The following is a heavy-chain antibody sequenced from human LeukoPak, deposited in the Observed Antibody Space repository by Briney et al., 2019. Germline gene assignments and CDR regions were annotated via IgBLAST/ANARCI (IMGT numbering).Heavy chain of an antibody. Sequence: GGSLRLSCAASGFTFSTYSMNWVRQAPGKGLEWVSYITGSSSTKHYADSVQGRFTISRDNAKNSLFLQMNSLRDEDTAVYYCTRDLDALDYWGQGTLVTVSS. V-gene: IGHV3-48*02. CDR1: GFTFSTYS. CDR3: TRDLDALDY. J-gene: IGHJ4*02. CDR2: ITGSSSTK.